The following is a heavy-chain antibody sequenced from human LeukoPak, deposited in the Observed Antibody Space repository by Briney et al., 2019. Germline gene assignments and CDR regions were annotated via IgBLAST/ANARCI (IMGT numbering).Heavy chain of an antibody. CDR2: IYHSGST. J-gene: IGHJ5*02. CDR3: ARERYSNYNWFDP. V-gene: IGHV4-59*01. Sequence: SETLSLTCTVSGDSISTYYWSWIRQPPGKGLEWIGYIYHSGSTNYNPSHKSRVSISVDTSKNQFSLKLSSVTAADTAVYYCARERYSNYNWFDPWGQGTLVTVSS. D-gene: IGHD4-11*01. CDR1: GDSISTYY.